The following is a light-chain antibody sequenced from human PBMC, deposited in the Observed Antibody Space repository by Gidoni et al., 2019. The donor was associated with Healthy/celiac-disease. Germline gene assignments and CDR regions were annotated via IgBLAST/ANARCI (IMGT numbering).Light chain of an antibody. Sequence: QSVLTPPPSASGTPGQGVTISCSGSSLNIGSNYVYWDQPHPGTAPKLLISRNNQTPPGGPDRFSGSKSGTSASLAISGLRAEDEADYYCAALDDSLSGWVFGGGTKLTVL. CDR2: RNN. CDR3: AALDDSLSGWV. CDR1: SLNIGSNY. J-gene: IGLJ3*02. V-gene: IGLV1-47*01.